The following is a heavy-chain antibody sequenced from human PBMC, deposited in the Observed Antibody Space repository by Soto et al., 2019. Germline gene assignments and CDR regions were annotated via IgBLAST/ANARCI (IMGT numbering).Heavy chain of an antibody. CDR3: ATQGQWSLDFDY. V-gene: IGHV1-24*01. Sequence: ASVKVSCKVSGYTLTELSMHWVRQAPGKGLEWMGGFDPEDGETIYAQKFQGRVTMTEDTSTDTAYMELSSLRSEDTAVYYCATQGQWSLDFDYWGQGTLVTVSS. CDR2: FDPEDGET. D-gene: IGHD3-16*02. J-gene: IGHJ4*02. CDR1: GYTLTELS.